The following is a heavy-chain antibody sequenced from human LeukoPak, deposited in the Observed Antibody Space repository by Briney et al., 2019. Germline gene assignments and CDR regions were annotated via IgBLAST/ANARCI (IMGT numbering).Heavy chain of an antibody. J-gene: IGHJ3*01. D-gene: IGHD4-17*01. CDR1: GGSISSSTYY. CDR3: ARTYGDYDDAFDV. CDR2: IYYSGST. V-gene: IGHV4-39*01. Sequence: SETLSLTCTVSGGSISSSTYYWGWIRQPPGKGLEWIGSIYYSGSTYNNPSLKSQVTIFVDTSKNQFSLKLSSVTATDTAVYYCARTYGDYDDAFDVWGQGTMVTVSS.